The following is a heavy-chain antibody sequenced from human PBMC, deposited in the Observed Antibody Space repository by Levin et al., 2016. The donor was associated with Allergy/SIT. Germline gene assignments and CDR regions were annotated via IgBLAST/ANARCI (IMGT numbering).Heavy chain of an antibody. V-gene: IGHV4-61*01. Sequence: SETLSLTCTVSGGSVSSGSYYWSWIRQPPGKGLEWIGYIYYSGSTNYNPSLKSRVTISVDTSKNQFSLKLSSVTAADTAVYYCARGYYDSSGYYSWCFDLWGRGTLVTVSS. D-gene: IGHD3-22*01. CDR2: IYYSGST. J-gene: IGHJ2*01. CDR1: GGSVSSGSYY. CDR3: ARGYYDSSGYYSWCFDL.